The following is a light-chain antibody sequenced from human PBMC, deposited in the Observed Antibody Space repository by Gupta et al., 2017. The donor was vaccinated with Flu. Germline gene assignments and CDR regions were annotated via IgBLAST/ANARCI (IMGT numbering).Light chain of an antibody. CDR2: SNN. CDR3: AAWDDSLKTV. J-gene: IGLJ3*02. V-gene: IGLV1-44*01. Sequence: SVLTQPPSASGTPGQRVTISCSRSSSNIGSNTVNWYQQLPGTAPKLLIYSNNQRPSGVPDRFSGSKSGTSASLAISGLQSEDEADYYCAAWDDSLKTVFGGGTKLTVL. CDR1: SSNIGSNT.